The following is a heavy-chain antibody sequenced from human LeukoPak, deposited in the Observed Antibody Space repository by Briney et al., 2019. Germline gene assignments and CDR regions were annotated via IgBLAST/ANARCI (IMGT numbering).Heavy chain of an antibody. D-gene: IGHD6-19*01. CDR3: ARHVPSSGWY. J-gene: IGHJ4*02. V-gene: IGHV5-51*01. CDR2: IYPRDSDT. Sequence: GESLKISCKGSGYSFTSYWIGWVRQMPGKGLEWMGIIYPRDSDTRYNPSFQGQVTISVDKSISTAYLQWSSLKASDTAMYYCARHVPSSGWYWSQGTLVTVSS. CDR1: GYSFTSYW.